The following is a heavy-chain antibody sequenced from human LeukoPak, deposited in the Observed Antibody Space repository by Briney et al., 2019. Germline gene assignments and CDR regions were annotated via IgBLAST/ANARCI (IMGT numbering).Heavy chain of an antibody. V-gene: IGHV3-21*01. CDR3: ARDALAFPCDY. CDR1: GFTFSSYS. Sequence: GGSLRLSCAASGFTFSSYSMNWVRQAPGKGLEGVSSISSSSSYIYYADSVKGRFTISRDNAKNSLYLQMNSLRAEDTAVYYCARDALAFPCDYWGQGTLVTVSS. J-gene: IGHJ4*02. D-gene: IGHD2-21*01. CDR2: ISSSSSYI.